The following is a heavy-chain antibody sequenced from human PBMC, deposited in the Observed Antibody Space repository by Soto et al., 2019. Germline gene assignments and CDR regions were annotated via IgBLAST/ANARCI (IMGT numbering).Heavy chain of an antibody. CDR3: ASPQQWLGQRGDFDY. D-gene: IGHD6-19*01. V-gene: IGHV3-7*05. CDR1: GFTFSNYW. J-gene: IGHJ4*02. CDR2: IRQDGSDK. Sequence: EVQLVESGGGLVQPGGSLRLSCAASGFTFSNYWMSWVRQAPGKGLEWVANIRQDGSDKYYVDSVKGRFTISRDNSKNSLYLQMNGLRAEDTAVYYCASPQQWLGQRGDFDYWCQGNLVTVSS.